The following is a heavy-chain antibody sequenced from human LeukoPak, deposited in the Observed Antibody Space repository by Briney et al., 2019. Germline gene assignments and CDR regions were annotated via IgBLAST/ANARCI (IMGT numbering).Heavy chain of an antibody. CDR2: IYYSGST. D-gene: IGHD5-12*01. CDR1: GGSISSGGYY. J-gene: IGHJ2*01. CDR3: ARGGGGYSWYFDL. V-gene: IGHV4-31*03. Sequence: SQTLSLTCTVSGGSISSGGYYWSWIRQHPGKGLEWIGYIYYSGSTYYPPSLKNRVTISVATSKNQFSLRLSSVTAVDTAVYYCARGGGGYSWYFDLWGRGTLVTVSS.